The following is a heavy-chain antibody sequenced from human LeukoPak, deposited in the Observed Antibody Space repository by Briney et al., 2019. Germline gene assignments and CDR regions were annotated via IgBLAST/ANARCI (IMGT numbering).Heavy chain of an antibody. D-gene: IGHD3-16*01. Sequence: GGSLRLSCVASGFTFGKYWMSWVRQAPGKGLEWVANIMQDGSEKNYVDSVKGRFTISRDNAKNSLYRQMNSLRAEDTAVYYCARDMPFGVYWGQGTLVTVSS. CDR3: ARDMPFGVY. CDR2: IMQDGSEK. V-gene: IGHV3-7*03. J-gene: IGHJ4*02. CDR1: GFTFGKYW.